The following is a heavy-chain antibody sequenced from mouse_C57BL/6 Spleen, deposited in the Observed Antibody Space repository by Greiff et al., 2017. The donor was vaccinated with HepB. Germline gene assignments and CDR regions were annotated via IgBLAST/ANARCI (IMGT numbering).Heavy chain of an antibody. Sequence: VQLQESDAELVKPGASVKISCKVSGYTFTDHTIHWMKQRPEQGLEWIGYIYPRDGSTKYNEKFKGKATLTADKSSSTAYMQLNSLTSEDSAVYFCATITTVVVRYWYFDVWGTGTTVTVSS. D-gene: IGHD1-1*01. J-gene: IGHJ1*03. V-gene: IGHV1-78*01. CDR3: ATITTVVVRYWYFDV. CDR2: IYPRDGST. CDR1: GYTFTDHT.